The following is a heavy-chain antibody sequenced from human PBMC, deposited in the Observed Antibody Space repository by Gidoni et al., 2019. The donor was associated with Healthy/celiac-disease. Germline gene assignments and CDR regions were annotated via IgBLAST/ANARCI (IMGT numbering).Heavy chain of an antibody. J-gene: IGHJ3*02. V-gene: IGHV3-33*01. CDR2: IWYDGSNK. CDR1: GFTFSSYG. D-gene: IGHD2-8*01. CDR3: ARVRLYGDLEGFIDI. Sequence: QVQLVESVGGVVQPGRSLRLSCAASGFTFSSYGMHWVRQAPGKGLEWVAVIWYDGSNKYYADSVKGRFTISRDNSKNTLYLQMNSLRAEDTAVYYCARVRLYGDLEGFIDIWGQGTMVTVSS.